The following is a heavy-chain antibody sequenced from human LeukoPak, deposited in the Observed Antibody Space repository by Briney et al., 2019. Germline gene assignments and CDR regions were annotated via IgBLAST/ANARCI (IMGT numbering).Heavy chain of an antibody. CDR3: ARVIGGWFDP. CDR2: IYHSGST. Sequence: PSETLSLTCTVSGYSISSGYYWGWIRQPPGKGLEWIGCIYHSGSTYYNPSLKSRVTISVDTSKNQFSLKLSSVTAADTAVYYCARVIGGWFDPWGQGTLVTVSS. CDR1: GYSISSGYY. J-gene: IGHJ5*02. V-gene: IGHV4-38-2*02.